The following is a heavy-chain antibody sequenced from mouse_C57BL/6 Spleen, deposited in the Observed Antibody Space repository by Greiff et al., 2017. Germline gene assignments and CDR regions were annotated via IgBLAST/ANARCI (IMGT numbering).Heavy chain of an antibody. CDR2: INPNNGGT. J-gene: IGHJ2*01. V-gene: IGHV1-26*01. CDR3: ASPNSFDY. CDR1: GYTFTDYY. Sequence: EVKLMESGPELVKPGASVKISCKASGYTFTDYYMNWVKQSHGKSLEWIGDINPNNGGTSYNQKFKGKATLTVDKSSSTAYMELRSLTSEDSAVYYCASPNSFDYWGQGTTLTVSS.